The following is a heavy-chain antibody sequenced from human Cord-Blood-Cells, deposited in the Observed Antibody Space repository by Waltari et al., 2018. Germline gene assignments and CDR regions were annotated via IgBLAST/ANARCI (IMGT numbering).Heavy chain of an antibody. Sequence: EVQLVESGGGLVQPGGSLRLSCAASGFTFISYWMSWVRQAPGKEVELVANIKQEGSEKYYVDSGKGRFTISRDNAKNSLYLQMNSLRAEDTAVYYCARDNRNWGFGFDYWGQGTLVTVSS. D-gene: IGHD3-10*01. CDR1: GFTFISYW. CDR3: ARDNRNWGFGFDY. V-gene: IGHV3-7*01. CDR2: IKQEGSEK. J-gene: IGHJ4*02.